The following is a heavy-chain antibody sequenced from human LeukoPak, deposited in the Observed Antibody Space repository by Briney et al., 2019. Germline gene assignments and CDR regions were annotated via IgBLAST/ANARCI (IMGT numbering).Heavy chain of an antibody. J-gene: IGHJ4*02. D-gene: IGHD4-17*01. CDR3: AKASLNDYGDYYDY. Sequence: GISWNSGSIGYADSVKGRFTISRDNAKNSLYLQMNSLRAEDTALYYCAKASLNDYGDYYDYWGQGTLVTVSS. CDR2: ISWNSGSI. V-gene: IGHV3-9*01.